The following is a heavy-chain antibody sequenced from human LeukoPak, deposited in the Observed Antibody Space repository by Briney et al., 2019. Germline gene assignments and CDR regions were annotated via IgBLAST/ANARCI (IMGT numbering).Heavy chain of an antibody. V-gene: IGHV4-59*08. D-gene: IGHD1-26*01. Sequence: PSETLSLTCTVSGGSISSYYWSWIRQPPGKGLEWIGYISDSGSTNYSPSLKSRVTLSVDTSKNQFSLNLRSVTAADTAVYYCARIRGNYSPLFDNWGQGTLVSVSS. CDR3: ARIRGNYSPLFDN. CDR2: ISDSGST. J-gene: IGHJ4*02. CDR1: GGSISSYY.